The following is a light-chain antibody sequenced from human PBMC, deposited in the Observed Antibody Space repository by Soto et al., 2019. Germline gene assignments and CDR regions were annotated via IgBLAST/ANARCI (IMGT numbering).Light chain of an antibody. V-gene: IGKV3-15*01. Sequence: EIVMTQSPATLSVSPGARATLSRRASQSVSSNLAWYQQQPGQAPRLLIYGASTRATGIPARFSGSGSGTEFTLTISSLQSEDFAVYYCQQYNNWPRSITFGQGTRLEIK. CDR1: QSVSSN. CDR3: QQYNNWPRSIT. CDR2: GAS. J-gene: IGKJ5*01.